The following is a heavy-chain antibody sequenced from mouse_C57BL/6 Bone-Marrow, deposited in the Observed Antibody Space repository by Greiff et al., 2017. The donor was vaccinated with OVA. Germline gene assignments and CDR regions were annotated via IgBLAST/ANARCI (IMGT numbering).Heavy chain of an antibody. Sequence: EVKLMESGGGLVKPGGSLKLSCAASGFTFSSYAMSWVRQTPGKRLEWVATISAGGSYTYYPDNVKGRFTLSRDNAKNNLYLQMSHLKSEDTAMYDRARDYDGSSHTFDYWGQGTTLTVSS. J-gene: IGHJ2*01. CDR1: GFTFSSYA. V-gene: IGHV5-4*03. CDR2: ISAGGSYT. D-gene: IGHD1-1*01. CDR3: ARDYDGSSHTFDY.